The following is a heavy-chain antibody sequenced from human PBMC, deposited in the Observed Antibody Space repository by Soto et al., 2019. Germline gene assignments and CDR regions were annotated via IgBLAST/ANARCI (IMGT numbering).Heavy chain of an antibody. D-gene: IGHD5-18*01. J-gene: IGHJ4*02. V-gene: IGHV4-31*03. Sequence: TLSLTCTVSGGSISSGGYYWSWIRQHPGKGLEWIGYIYYSGSTYYNPSLKSRVTISVDTSKNQFSLKLSSVTAADTAVYYCARDWGRGYGYVGYFEYWGQGTLVTVSS. CDR3: ARDWGRGYGYVGYFEY. CDR2: IYYSGST. CDR1: GGSISSGGYY.